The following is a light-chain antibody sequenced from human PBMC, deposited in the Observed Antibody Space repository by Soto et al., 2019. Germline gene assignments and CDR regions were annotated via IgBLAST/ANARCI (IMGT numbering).Light chain of an antibody. Sequence: QAVVTQEPSLPVPQGGTVTLTCASSTGTVTSGYFPSWFQKKPGQAPRALIYSTSNRHSWTPARFSGSLLGGKAALTLSAVQPEDEADYYCLLYYGDVNWVFGGGTKLTVL. J-gene: IGLJ3*02. V-gene: IGLV7-43*01. CDR2: STS. CDR3: LLYYGDVNWV. CDR1: TGTVTSGYF.